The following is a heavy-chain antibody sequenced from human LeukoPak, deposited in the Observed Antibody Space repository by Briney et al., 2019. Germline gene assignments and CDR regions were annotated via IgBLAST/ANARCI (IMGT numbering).Heavy chain of an antibody. CDR2: ISWNSDKT. J-gene: IGHJ4*02. Sequence: GGSLRLSCTASGFTFDDYALGWVRQVPGKGLEWVSGISWNSDKTVYADSVEGRFTISRDNDKNSLYLQMDSLRAEDTALYFCVRDRSPGAATAGDSFDYWGQGILVPVSS. V-gene: IGHV3-20*04. D-gene: IGHD1-26*01. CDR1: GFTFDDYA. CDR3: VRDRSPGAATAGDSFDY.